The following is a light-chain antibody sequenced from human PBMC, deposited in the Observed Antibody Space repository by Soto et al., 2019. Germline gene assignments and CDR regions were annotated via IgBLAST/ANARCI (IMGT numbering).Light chain of an antibody. CDR2: DAS. CDR1: QSVSSY. Sequence: IVLTQAPATLSLTPGERATLSCRASQSVSSYLAWYQQKPGQAPRLLIYDASNRATGIPARFSGSGSGTDFTLTISSLEPEDFAVYYCQQRSNWPLTSGGGTRWIS. V-gene: IGKV3-11*01. J-gene: IGKJ4*01. CDR3: QQRSNWPLT.